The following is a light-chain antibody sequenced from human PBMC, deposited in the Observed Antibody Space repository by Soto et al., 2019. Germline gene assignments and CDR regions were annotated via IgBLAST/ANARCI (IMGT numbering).Light chain of an antibody. V-gene: IGKV1-5*03. CDR1: QSINSW. J-gene: IGKJ3*01. CDR2: EAS. CDR3: QQYDTYPFA. Sequence: DIQMTQSPSTLSASIGDRVTITCRASQSINSWLAWYQQKPGKAPKVLIYEASSLESGVPSRFSGSGSGTEFTLAINSVQPDDFATYYCQQYDTYPFAFGRGTKVDI.